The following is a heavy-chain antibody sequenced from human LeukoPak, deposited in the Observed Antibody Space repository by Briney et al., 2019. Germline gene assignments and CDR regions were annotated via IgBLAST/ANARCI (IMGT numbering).Heavy chain of an antibody. CDR2: ISGSGGST. CDR1: GFTFSSYA. D-gene: IGHD3-3*01. V-gene: IGHV3-23*01. Sequence: PGGSLRLSCAASGFTFSSYAMSWVRQAPGKGLEWVSAISGSGGSTYYADSVKGRFTISRDNSKNTPYLQMNSLRAEDTAVYYCAKDSQNYDFWSGYPIAYYYYGMDVWGQGTTVTVSS. CDR3: AKDSQNYDFWSGYPIAYYYYGMDV. J-gene: IGHJ6*02.